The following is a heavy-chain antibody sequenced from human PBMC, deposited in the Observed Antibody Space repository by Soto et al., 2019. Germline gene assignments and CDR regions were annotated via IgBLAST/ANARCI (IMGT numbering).Heavy chain of an antibody. CDR3: VTRKRYCTNGVCLDYFDY. CDR1: GFTFSSYA. CDR2: ISSNGGST. V-gene: IGHV3-64D*08. Sequence: GGSLRLSCSASGFTFSSYAMHWVRQAPGKGLEYVSAISSNGGSTYYADSVKGRFTISRDNSKNTLYLQMSSLRAKDTAVYYCVTRKRYCTNGVCLDYFDYWGQGTLVTVSS. J-gene: IGHJ4*02. D-gene: IGHD2-8*01.